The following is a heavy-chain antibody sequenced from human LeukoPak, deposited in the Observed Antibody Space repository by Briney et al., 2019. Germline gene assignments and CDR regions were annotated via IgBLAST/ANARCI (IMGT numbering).Heavy chain of an antibody. CDR2: IYHSGST. CDR3: ASLRMWGDDAFDI. D-gene: IGHD3-16*01. V-gene: IGHV4-30-2*01. CDR1: GGSISSGGYY. Sequence: SETLSLTCTVSGGSISSGGYYWSWIRQPPGKGLEWIGYIYHSGSTYYNPSLKSRVTISVDRSKNQFSLKLSSVTAADTAVYYCASLRMWGDDAFDIWGQGTMVTVSS. J-gene: IGHJ3*02.